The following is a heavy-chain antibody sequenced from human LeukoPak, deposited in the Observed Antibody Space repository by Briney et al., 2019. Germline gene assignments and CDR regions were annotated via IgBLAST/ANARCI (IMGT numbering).Heavy chain of an antibody. Sequence: PGGSLRLSCAASGCTFSSYAMSWVRQAPGKGLEWVSAISGSGGSTYYADSVKGRFTISRDNSKNTLYLQMNSLRAEDTAVYYCAKDPGALDMVRGVSYYYYGMDVWGKGTTVTVSS. CDR2: ISGSGGST. D-gene: IGHD3-10*01. V-gene: IGHV3-23*01. CDR3: AKDPGALDMVRGVSYYYYGMDV. J-gene: IGHJ6*04. CDR1: GCTFSSYA.